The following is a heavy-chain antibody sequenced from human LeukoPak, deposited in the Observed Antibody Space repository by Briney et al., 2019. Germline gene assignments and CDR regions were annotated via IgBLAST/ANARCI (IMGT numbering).Heavy chain of an antibody. CDR1: GFTFSSYA. Sequence: PGGSLRLSCAASGFTFSSYAMHWVRQAPGKGLEWVAVISYDRSNIYYADSVKGRFTISRDNSKNTLYLQMNSLRAEDTAVYYCARDYGPPPAMAVAYYYVYYMDVWGKGTTVTVSS. CDR2: ISYDRSNI. J-gene: IGHJ6*03. CDR3: ARDYGPPPAMAVAYYYVYYMDV. V-gene: IGHV3-30*04. D-gene: IGHD6-19*01.